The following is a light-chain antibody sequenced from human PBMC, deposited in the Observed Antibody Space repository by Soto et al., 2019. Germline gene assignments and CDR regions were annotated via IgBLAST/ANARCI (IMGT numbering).Light chain of an antibody. CDR3: QQYGSSPRT. Sequence: EIVLTQSPGTLSFSPGERATLSCRASQSLSSSQLAWYQQNPGQAPRLLIHDASSRATGISDRFTGSGSGTDFTLTITTLEPEDFAVYYCQQYGSSPRTFGLGTKVDI. CDR1: QSLSSSQ. V-gene: IGKV3-20*01. J-gene: IGKJ1*01. CDR2: DAS.